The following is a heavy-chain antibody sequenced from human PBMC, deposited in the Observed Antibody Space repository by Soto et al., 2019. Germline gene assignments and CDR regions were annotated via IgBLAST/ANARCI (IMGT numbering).Heavy chain of an antibody. J-gene: IGHJ4*02. CDR2: INPNGGST. Sequence: QGQLVQSGAEVKKPGASVKVSCKASGYTFIHYYIHWVRQAPGQGLEWMAIINPNGGSTNYAQKFRGRVTVTSDTSTTTVSMELNSLGSDDTAVYFCARSLLQGDFWGQGTLVTVSS. D-gene: IGHD2-21*01. CDR1: GYTFIHYY. V-gene: IGHV1-46*01. CDR3: ARSLLQGDF.